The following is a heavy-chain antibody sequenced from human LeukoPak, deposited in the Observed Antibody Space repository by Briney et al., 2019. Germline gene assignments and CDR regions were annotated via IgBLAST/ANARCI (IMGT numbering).Heavy chain of an antibody. CDR2: IYTRGST. Sequence: PSETLSLTCTVAGGSISSYYWSWIRQPAGKGLEWIGRIYTRGSTNYNPSLKSRVTMSVDTSKNQFSLKLSSVTAADTAVYYCARQHSSSWLDWYFDLWGRGTLVTVSS. J-gene: IGHJ2*01. CDR1: GGSISSYY. V-gene: IGHV4-4*07. CDR3: ARQHSSSWLDWYFDL. D-gene: IGHD6-13*01.